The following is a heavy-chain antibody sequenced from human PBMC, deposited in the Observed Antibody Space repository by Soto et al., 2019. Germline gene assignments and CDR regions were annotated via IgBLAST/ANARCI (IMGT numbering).Heavy chain of an antibody. Sequence: QVQLQESGPGLVKPSGTLSLTCDVSGGSISSSNWWSWVRQPPGKGLEWIGEIYHSGSTNYNPSLKNRATISVDKPTNQSSLKLTSVTAVETAVYYCARIAAAGPDFQQWGQGTLVTVSS. CDR3: ARIAAAGPDFQQ. V-gene: IGHV4-4*02. CDR1: GGSISSSNW. J-gene: IGHJ1*01. CDR2: IYHSGST. D-gene: IGHD6-13*01.